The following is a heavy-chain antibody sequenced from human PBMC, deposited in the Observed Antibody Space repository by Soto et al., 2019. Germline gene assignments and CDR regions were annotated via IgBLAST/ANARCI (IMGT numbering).Heavy chain of an antibody. D-gene: IGHD3-16*02. Sequence: EASVKVSSKASGSTFSSYGISWVRQAPGQGLEWMGCISAYIGNTSYATKFQGRVTMSTETSTCTAYMELRSLRFDDTAVYYCATEGPNHRLSWSQGTLVTVSS. CDR1: GSTFSSYG. J-gene: IGHJ5*02. CDR3: ATEGPNHRLS. CDR2: ISAYIGNT. V-gene: IGHV1-18*01.